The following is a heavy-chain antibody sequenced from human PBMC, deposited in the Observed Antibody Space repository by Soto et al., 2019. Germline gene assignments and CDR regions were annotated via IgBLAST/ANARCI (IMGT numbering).Heavy chain of an antibody. Sequence: QVQLQESGPGLVKPSQTLSLTCTVSGGSISSGGYYWSWIRQHPGKGLEWIGYIYYSGSTYYNPSLRSRVTISVDTSKNQFSLKLSSVTAADTAVYYCARESTVVAATDYWGQGTLVTVSS. V-gene: IGHV4-31*03. CDR3: ARESTVVAATDY. D-gene: IGHD2-15*01. CDR2: IYYSGST. CDR1: GGSISSGGYY. J-gene: IGHJ4*02.